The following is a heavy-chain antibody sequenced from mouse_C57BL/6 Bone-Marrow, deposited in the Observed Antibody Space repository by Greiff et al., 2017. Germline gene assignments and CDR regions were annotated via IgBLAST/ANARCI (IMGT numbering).Heavy chain of an antibody. CDR2: INYDGSST. CDR1: GFTFSDYY. D-gene: IGHD1-1*01. V-gene: IGHV5-16*01. J-gene: IGHJ1*03. CDR3: ARVIITTVVATNWYFDV. Sequence: DVKLEESEGGLVQPGSSMKLSCTASGFTFSDYYMAWVRQVPEKGLEWVANINYDGSSTYYLDSLKSRFIISRDNAKNILYLQMSSLKSEDTATYYCARVIITTVVATNWYFDVWGTGTTVTVSS.